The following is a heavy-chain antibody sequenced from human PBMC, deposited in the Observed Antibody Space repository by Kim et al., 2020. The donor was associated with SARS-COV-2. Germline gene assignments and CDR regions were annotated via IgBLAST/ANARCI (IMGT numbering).Heavy chain of an antibody. V-gene: IGHV1-69*13. CDR2: IIPIFGTA. CDR1: GGTFSSYA. CDR3: ARDNPTLAAAGDWFDP. D-gene: IGHD6-13*01. J-gene: IGHJ5*02. Sequence: SVKVSCKASGGTFSSYAISWVRQAPGQGLEWMGGIIPIFGTANYAQKFQGRVTITADESTSTAYMELSSLRSEDTAVYYCARDNPTLAAAGDWFDPWGQGTLVTVSS.